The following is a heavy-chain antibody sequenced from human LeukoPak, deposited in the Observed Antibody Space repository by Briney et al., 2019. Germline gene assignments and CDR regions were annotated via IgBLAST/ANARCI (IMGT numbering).Heavy chain of an antibody. CDR2: IKGDGSEK. CDR3: ARSPERYDFWSGYHTHFDY. V-gene: IGHV3-7*03. D-gene: IGHD3-3*01. CDR1: GFPFSTFW. Sequence: QPGGSLRLSCVASGFPFSTFWMTWGRQAPGKGLEWVANIKGDGSEKYYEDSVLGRFTISRDNAKNSLYLQMNSLRAEDTAVYYCARSPERYDFWSGYHTHFDYWGQGTLVTVSS. J-gene: IGHJ4*02.